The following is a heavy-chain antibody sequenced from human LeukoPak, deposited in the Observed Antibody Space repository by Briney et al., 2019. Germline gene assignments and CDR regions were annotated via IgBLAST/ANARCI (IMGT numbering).Heavy chain of an antibody. V-gene: IGHV4-39*01. CDR2: IYYGGST. CDR3: ARSLEYSYGQFDY. D-gene: IGHD5-18*01. CDR1: GGSISSSSYY. J-gene: IGHJ4*02. Sequence: SETLSLTCTVSGGSISSSSYYWGWIRQPPGKGLEWIGSIYYGGSTYYNPSLKSRVTISVDTSKNQFSLKLSSVTAADTAVYYCARSLEYSYGQFDYWGQGTLVTVSS.